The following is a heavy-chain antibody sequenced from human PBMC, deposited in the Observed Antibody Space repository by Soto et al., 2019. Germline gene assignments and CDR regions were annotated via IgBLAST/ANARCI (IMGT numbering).Heavy chain of an antibody. D-gene: IGHD2-2*01. CDR2: IYGDDDK. Sequence: QITLKESGPALVKPTQTLTLTCTFSGFSLSISGVGVSWIRQPPGKAPEWLALIYGDDDKFYSPSLKTRLTITKDTSKNQVVLSMTNMEPVDTATYYCTHSFHLLLEYWGQGTLVTVSS. CDR1: GFSLSISGVG. V-gene: IGHV2-5*02. CDR3: THSFHLLLEY. J-gene: IGHJ4*02.